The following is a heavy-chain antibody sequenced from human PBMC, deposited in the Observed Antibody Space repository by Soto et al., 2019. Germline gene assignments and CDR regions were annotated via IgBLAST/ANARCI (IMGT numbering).Heavy chain of an antibody. J-gene: IGHJ4*02. CDR2: ISAYNGNT. CDR1: GYTFTSYG. CDR3: AREVYSGPLYSSSWFNKLYYFDY. D-gene: IGHD6-13*01. Sequence: QVQLVQSGAEVKKPGASVKVSCKASGYTFTSYGISWVRQAPGQGLEWMGWISAYNGNTNYAQKLQGRVTMTTDTSTSTADMERRSLRSDETAVYYCAREVYSGPLYSSSWFNKLYYFDYWGQGTLVTVSS. V-gene: IGHV1-18*01.